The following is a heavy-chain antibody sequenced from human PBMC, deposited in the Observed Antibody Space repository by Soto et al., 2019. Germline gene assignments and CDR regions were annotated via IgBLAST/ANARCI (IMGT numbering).Heavy chain of an antibody. D-gene: IGHD6-13*01. V-gene: IGHV3-23*01. CDR1: GFSFSDYA. CDR2: ISESGGTT. CDR3: AKRSPYSIGWYSPIFDY. Sequence: HPGGSLRLSCAASGFSFSDYAMTWVRQAPGKGLEWVSVISESGGTTHYAESVRGRFTISRDNSENTLYLRMNSLRDDDTAVYFCAKRSPYSIGWYSPIFDYWGQGALVTVS. J-gene: IGHJ4*02.